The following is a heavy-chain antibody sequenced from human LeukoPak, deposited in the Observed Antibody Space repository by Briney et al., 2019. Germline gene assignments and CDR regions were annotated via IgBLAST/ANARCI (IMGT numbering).Heavy chain of an antibody. D-gene: IGHD3-22*01. CDR2: IYSGGST. Sequence: PGGSLRLSCAASGFTVSSNYMSWVRQAPGKGLEWVSVIYSGGSTYYADSVKGRFTISRDNSKNTLYLQMNSLRAEDTAVYYCARGPAPDYYDGRGYGNYWGQGTLVTVSS. CDR3: ARGPAPDYYDGRGYGNY. J-gene: IGHJ4*02. CDR1: GFTVSSNY. V-gene: IGHV3-66*01.